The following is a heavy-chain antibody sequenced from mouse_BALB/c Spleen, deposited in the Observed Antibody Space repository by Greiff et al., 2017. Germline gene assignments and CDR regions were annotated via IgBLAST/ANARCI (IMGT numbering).Heavy chain of an antibody. CDR1: GYSITSDYA. V-gene: IGHV3-2*02. J-gene: IGHJ4*01. Sequence: EVHLVESGPGLVKPSQSLSLTCTVTGYSITSDYAWNWIRQFPGNKLEWMGYISYSGSTSYNPSLKSRISITRDTSKNQFFLQLNSVTTEDTATYYCARSSPLYAMDYWGQGTSVTVSS. CDR2: ISYSGST. CDR3: ARSSPLYAMDY.